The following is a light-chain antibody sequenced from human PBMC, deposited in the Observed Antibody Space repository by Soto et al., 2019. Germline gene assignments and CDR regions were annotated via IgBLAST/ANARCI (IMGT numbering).Light chain of an antibody. V-gene: IGKV1-39*01. J-gene: IGKJ1*01. Sequence: DIQMTQSPSSLSASAGDRVTITCRASQSISTYLNWYQQKPGKAPELLIYSASSLQSGVPSRFSGSGSGTDFTLTISSLQPEDSATYFCQQSYNTPQTFGPGTKVEIK. CDR1: QSISTY. CDR2: SAS. CDR3: QQSYNTPQT.